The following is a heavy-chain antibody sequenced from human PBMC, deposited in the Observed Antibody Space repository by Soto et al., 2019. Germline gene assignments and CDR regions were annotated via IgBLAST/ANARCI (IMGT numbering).Heavy chain of an antibody. CDR3: AASTFPSGVSGYFHLDH. V-gene: IGHV1-69*06. CDR2: IIPLFDSA. J-gene: IGHJ4*02. CDR1: GGTFTNQA. D-gene: IGHD3-3*01. Sequence: QVQLVQSASEVKKPGSSAKVSCKASGGTFTNQAISWVRQAPGQGLEWMGGIIPLFDSASYAQRSHDRVTITADKLTSTAYLELRGLTSEDTAVYYCAASTFPSGVSGYFHLDHWGQGTLVTVSS.